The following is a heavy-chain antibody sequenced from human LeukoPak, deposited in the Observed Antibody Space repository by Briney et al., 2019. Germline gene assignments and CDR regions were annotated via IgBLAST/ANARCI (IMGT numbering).Heavy chain of an antibody. D-gene: IGHD1-26*01. J-gene: IGHJ4*02. CDR3: ARVVGATRWYFDY. Sequence: ASVKVSCKASGYTFTSYAMHWVRQAPGQRLEWMGWINAGNGNTKYSQKFQGRVTITRDTSASTAYMELSSLRSEDTAVYYCARVVGATRWYFDYWGQGTLVTVSS. CDR1: GYTFTSYA. CDR2: INAGNGNT. V-gene: IGHV1-3*01.